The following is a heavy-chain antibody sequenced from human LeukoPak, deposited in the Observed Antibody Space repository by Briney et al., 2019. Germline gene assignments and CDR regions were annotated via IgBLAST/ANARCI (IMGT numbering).Heavy chain of an antibody. Sequence: PGGSLRLSCAGSGFTFSSYPMNWVRQAPGKGLEWVSYISSSNSYIYYVDSVKGRFTISRDNAKNSLYLQMNSLRAEDTAVYYCAKDQPYSSVGFDYWGQGTLVTVSS. J-gene: IGHJ4*02. V-gene: IGHV3-21*04. CDR2: ISSSNSYI. CDR3: AKDQPYSSVGFDY. D-gene: IGHD6-19*01. CDR1: GFTFSSYP.